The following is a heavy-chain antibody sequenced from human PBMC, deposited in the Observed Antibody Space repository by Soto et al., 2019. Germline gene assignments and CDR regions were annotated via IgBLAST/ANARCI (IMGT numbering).Heavy chain of an antibody. CDR1: GYTLTELS. CDR2: FDPEDGET. CDR3: AALYELNTIFFDY. V-gene: IGHV1-24*01. D-gene: IGHD3-3*01. Sequence: EASVKVSCKVSGYTLTELSMHWVRQAPGKGLEWMGGFDPEDGETIYAQKFQGRVTMTKDTSTDTAYMELSSLRSEDTAVYYCAALYELNTIFFDYWGQGTLVTVSS. J-gene: IGHJ4*02.